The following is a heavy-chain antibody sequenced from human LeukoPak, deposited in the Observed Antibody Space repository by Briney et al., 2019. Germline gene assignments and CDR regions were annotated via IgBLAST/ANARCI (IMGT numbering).Heavy chain of an antibody. CDR3: ARGRNGYSSSWYVNY. V-gene: IGHV4-34*01. J-gene: IGHJ4*02. D-gene: IGHD6-13*01. CDR1: GGSFSGYY. Sequence: SETLSLTCAVYGGSFSGYYWSWIRQPPGKGLEWNGEINHSGSTNYNPSLKSRVTISVDTSKNQFSLKLSSVTAADAAVYYCARGRNGYSSSWYVNYWGQGTLVTVSS. CDR2: INHSGST.